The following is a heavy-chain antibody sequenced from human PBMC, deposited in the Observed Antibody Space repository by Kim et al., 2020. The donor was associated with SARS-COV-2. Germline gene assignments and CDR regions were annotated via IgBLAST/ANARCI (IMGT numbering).Heavy chain of an antibody. CDR3: AKRLQVPSSMNYFDS. J-gene: IGHJ4*02. V-gene: IGHV3-23*01. CDR2: ITGSGGDT. CDR1: GFTFSSYT. D-gene: IGHD2-2*01. Sequence: GGSLRLSCAASGFTFSSYTMGWVCQVPGKGLEWVSTITGSGGDTYYADSVKGRFTISRDNSKNMLYLQMNSLRADDTAVYYCAKRLQVPSSMNYFDSWGQGALVTVSS.